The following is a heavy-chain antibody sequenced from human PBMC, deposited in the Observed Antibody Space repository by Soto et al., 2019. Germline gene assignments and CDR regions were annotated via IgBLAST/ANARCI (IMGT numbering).Heavy chain of an antibody. CDR1: GFTVSSYW. CDR3: VRGAFGDYYFDY. J-gene: IGHJ4*02. D-gene: IGHD3-3*01. CDR2: IKGDGITT. V-gene: IGHV3-74*01. Sequence: EVQLVESGGGLVQPGGSLRLSCAASGFTVSSYWIHWVRQAPGKGLVWVSRIKGDGITTNYADSVKGRVTISRDNAKNTVYLQVNSLRAEDTAVYYCVRGAFGDYYFDYWGQGTLVTVSS.